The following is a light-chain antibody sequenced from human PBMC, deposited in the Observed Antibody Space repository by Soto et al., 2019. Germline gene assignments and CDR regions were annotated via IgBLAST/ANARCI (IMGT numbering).Light chain of an antibody. Sequence: EIVMTQSPATPSVSPGGRATLSCRASQSISDTLAWYQQKPGQAPRLLIYGASNRATGIPDRFSGIGSGTDFTLTISRMEPEDFAVYYCQQYGSSGTFGQGTKVDIK. CDR1: QSISDT. CDR3: QQYGSSGT. CDR2: GAS. J-gene: IGKJ1*01. V-gene: IGKV3-20*01.